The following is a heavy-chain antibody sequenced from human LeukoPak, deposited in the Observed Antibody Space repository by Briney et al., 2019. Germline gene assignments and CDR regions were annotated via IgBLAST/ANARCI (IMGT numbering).Heavy chain of an antibody. J-gene: IGHJ4*02. Sequence: PGGSLRLSCAASGFTFSSYAMSWVRQAPGKGLEWVSAISGSGGSTYYADSVKGRFTISRDNSKNTLYLQMNSLRAEDTAVYYCAKDFCLGGNSRCLDYWGQGTLSPSPQ. D-gene: IGHD4-23*01. CDR2: ISGSGGST. CDR1: GFTFSSYA. V-gene: IGHV3-23*01. CDR3: AKDFCLGGNSRCLDY.